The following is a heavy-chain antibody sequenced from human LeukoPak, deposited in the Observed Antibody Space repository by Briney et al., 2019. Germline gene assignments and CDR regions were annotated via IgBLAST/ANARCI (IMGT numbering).Heavy chain of an antibody. D-gene: IGHD5-18*01. J-gene: IGHJ4*02. V-gene: IGHV3-23*01. CDR3: AKNSYPHSRPSSPSDY. CDR2: ISGSGGST. CDR1: GFTFSSYA. Sequence: GGSLRLSCAASGFTFSSYAMSWVRQAPGKELEWVSAISGSGGSTYYADSVKGRFTISRDNSKNTLYLQMNSLRAEDTAVYYCAKNSYPHSRPSSPSDYWGQGTLVTVSS.